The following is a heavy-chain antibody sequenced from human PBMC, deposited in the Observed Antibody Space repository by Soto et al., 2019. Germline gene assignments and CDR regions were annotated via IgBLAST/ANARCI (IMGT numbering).Heavy chain of an antibody. Sequence: GESLKISCNGSGYSFTSYWIGWVRQMPGKGLEWMGIIYPGDSDTRYSPSFQGQVTISADKSISTAYLQWSSLKASDTAMYYCARPSTDYYYGMDVWGQGTTVTVSS. D-gene: IGHD2-2*01. V-gene: IGHV5-51*01. CDR3: ARPSTDYYYGMDV. CDR1: GYSFTSYW. J-gene: IGHJ6*02. CDR2: IYPGDSDT.